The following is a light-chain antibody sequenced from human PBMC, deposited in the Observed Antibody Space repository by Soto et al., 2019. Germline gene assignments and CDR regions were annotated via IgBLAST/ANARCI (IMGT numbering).Light chain of an antibody. Sequence: EIVMTQSPATLSVSPGERATLSCRASQNIGTDLAWYQHKPGRTPRLLIYGVSTRATGVPARFSGSGSGTEFTLIISSLQSDDFAVYYCLQHTHWRTFGQGTKLEVK. J-gene: IGKJ2*01. CDR2: GVS. V-gene: IGKV3-15*01. CDR1: QNIGTD. CDR3: LQHTHWRT.